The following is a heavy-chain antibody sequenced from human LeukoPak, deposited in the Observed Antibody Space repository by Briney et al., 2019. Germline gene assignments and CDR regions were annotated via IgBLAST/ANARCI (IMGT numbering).Heavy chain of an antibody. D-gene: IGHD2-15*01. CDR3: ARESLDCSGGTCLSVPTDY. V-gene: IGHV3-7*01. CDR1: GFTFSNYW. Sequence: GGSLRLSCAASGFTFSNYWMSWVLQAPGKGLEWVANINQDGSERYYLDSVKGRFTISRDNANNSLYLQMNSLRAEDTAVYYCARESLDCSGGTCLSVPTDYWGQGTLVTVSS. CDR2: INQDGSER. J-gene: IGHJ4*02.